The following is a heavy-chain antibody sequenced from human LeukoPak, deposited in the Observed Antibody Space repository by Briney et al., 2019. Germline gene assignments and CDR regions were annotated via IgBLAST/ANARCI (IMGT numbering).Heavy chain of an antibody. V-gene: IGHV3-33*08. D-gene: IGHD3-3*01. J-gene: IGHJ6*02. CDR3: ARDVHDFWSGYRYGMDV. CDR2: IWYDGSNK. CDR1: RFTISNYA. Sequence: GGSLRVSCAASRFTISNYAMSWVRQAPGKGLEWVAVIWYDGSNKYYADSVKGRFTISRDNSKNTLYLQMNSLRAEDTAVYYCARDVHDFWSGYRYGMDVWGQGTTVTVSS.